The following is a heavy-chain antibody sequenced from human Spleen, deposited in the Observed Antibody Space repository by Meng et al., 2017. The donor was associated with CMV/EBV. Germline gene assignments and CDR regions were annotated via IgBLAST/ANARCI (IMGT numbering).Heavy chain of an antibody. Sequence: GESLKISCAASGFTFSSYGMHWVRQAPGKGLEWVAFIRYDGSHEYYADSVKGRFTISRDNSKNTLYLQMNSLRTEDTTVYYCARAGSANWGYFDYWGQGTLVTVSS. D-gene: IGHD7-27*01. CDR1: GFTFSSYG. J-gene: IGHJ4*02. V-gene: IGHV3-30*02. CDR3: ARAGSANWGYFDY. CDR2: IRYDGSHE.